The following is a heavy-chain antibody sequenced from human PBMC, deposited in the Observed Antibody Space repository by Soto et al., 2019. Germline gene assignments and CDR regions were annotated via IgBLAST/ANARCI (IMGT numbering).Heavy chain of an antibody. CDR2: INAGNGNT. CDR3: ARGLGYCISTSCYVSYYYYGMDV. D-gene: IGHD2-2*01. J-gene: IGHJ6*02. V-gene: IGHV1-3*01. CDR1: GYTFTSYA. Sequence: ASVKVSCKASGYTFTSYAMHWVRQAPGQRLEWMGWINAGNGNTKYSQKFQGRVTMTRNTSISTAYMELSSLRSEDTAVYYCARGLGYCISTSCYVSYYYYGMDVWGQGTTVTVSS.